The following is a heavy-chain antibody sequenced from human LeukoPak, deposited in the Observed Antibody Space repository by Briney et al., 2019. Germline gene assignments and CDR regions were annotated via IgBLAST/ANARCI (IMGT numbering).Heavy chain of an antibody. CDR2: IKQDGSEK. D-gene: IGHD3-9*01. CDR3: ARSAVLRYFDWFPYFDY. J-gene: IGHJ4*02. V-gene: IGHV3-7*01. CDR1: GFTFSSYA. Sequence: TGGSLRLSCAASGFTFSSYAMSWIRQAPGKGLEWVANIKQDGSEKYYVDSVKGRFTISRDNAKNSLYLQMNSLRAEDTAVYYCARSAVLRYFDWFPYFDYWGQGTLVTVSS.